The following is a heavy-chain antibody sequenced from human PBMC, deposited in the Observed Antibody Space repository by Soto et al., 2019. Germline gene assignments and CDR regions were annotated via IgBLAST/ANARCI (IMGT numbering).Heavy chain of an antibody. J-gene: IGHJ4*02. CDR1: GFTFSSYA. D-gene: IGHD2-15*01. CDR2: ISYDGSNK. Sequence: PGGSLRLSCAASGFTFSSYAMHWVRQAPGKGLEWVAVISYDGSNKYYAESVKGRFTISRDNSKNTLYLQMNSLRAEDTAVYYCARDSGGFDYWGQGTLVTVSS. V-gene: IGHV3-30-3*01. CDR3: ARDSGGFDY.